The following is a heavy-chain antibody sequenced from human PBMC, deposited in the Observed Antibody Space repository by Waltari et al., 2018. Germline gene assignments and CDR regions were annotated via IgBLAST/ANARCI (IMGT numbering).Heavy chain of an antibody. Sequence: QVQLVESGGGVVQPGRSLRLSCAASGFTFSSYGMHWVRQAPGKGLEWVAVIWYDGSNKYYADSVKGRFTISRDNSKNTLYLQMNSLRAEDTAVYYCAKIAAARNDAFDIWGQGTMVTVSS. CDR3: AKIAAARNDAFDI. J-gene: IGHJ3*02. CDR2: IWYDGSNK. V-gene: IGHV3-33*06. D-gene: IGHD6-13*01. CDR1: GFTFSSYG.